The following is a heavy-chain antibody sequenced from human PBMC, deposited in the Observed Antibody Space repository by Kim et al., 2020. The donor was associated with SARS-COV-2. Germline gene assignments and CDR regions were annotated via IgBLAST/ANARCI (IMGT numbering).Heavy chain of an antibody. Sequence: GGSLRLSCVGSGFTFSNYAITWVRQAPGKGLEWVSSINARGSAAYSPDSVKGRFTISRDNSKNTVYLQMTNMGAEDTAVYYCAKPFWIAMDVWGQGTTVTVSS. V-gene: IGHV3-23*01. D-gene: IGHD3-3*01. CDR2: INARGSAA. CDR3: AKPFWIAMDV. J-gene: IGHJ6*02. CDR1: GFTFSNYA.